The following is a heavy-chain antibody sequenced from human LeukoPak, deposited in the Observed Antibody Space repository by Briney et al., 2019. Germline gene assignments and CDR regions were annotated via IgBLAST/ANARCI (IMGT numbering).Heavy chain of an antibody. Sequence: ASVKVSCKASGGTFISYAISWVRQAPGQGLEWMGWINPNSGGTNYAQKFQGRVTMTRDTSISTAYMELSRLRSDDTAVYYCARGYCSSTSCYVFFDYWGQGTLVTVSS. CDR2: INPNSGGT. CDR1: GGTFISYA. CDR3: ARGYCSSTSCYVFFDY. V-gene: IGHV1-2*02. D-gene: IGHD2-2*03. J-gene: IGHJ4*02.